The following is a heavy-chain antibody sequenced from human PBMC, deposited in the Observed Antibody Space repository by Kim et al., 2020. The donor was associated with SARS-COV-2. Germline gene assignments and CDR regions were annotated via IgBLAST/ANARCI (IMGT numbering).Heavy chain of an antibody. Sequence: ASVKVSCKASGYTFTSYDINWVRQATGQGLEWMGWMNPNSGNTGYAQKFQGRVTMTRNTSISTAYMELSSLRSEDTAVYYCARVGIAAAGTAVYYYGMDVWGQGTTVTVSS. J-gene: IGHJ6*02. CDR2: MNPNSGNT. CDR3: ARVGIAAAGTAVYYYGMDV. CDR1: GYTFTSYD. V-gene: IGHV1-8*01. D-gene: IGHD6-13*01.